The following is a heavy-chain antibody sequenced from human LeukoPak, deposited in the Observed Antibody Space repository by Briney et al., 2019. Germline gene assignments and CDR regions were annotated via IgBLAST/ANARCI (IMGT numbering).Heavy chain of an antibody. D-gene: IGHD3-3*01. CDR1: VFPFSTHA. CDR3: ASRPSDSWRGPFDY. V-gene: IGHV3-30*02. Sequence: PGGSLGLSCSASVFPFSTHAMYWVRQAPGKGLEWVAFIQDDGSNKNYADSVKGRFTISRDNSKNTVHLQMNSLRGEDTAMYYCASRPSDSWRGPFDYWGQGTLVTVSS. CDR2: IQDDGSNK. J-gene: IGHJ4*02.